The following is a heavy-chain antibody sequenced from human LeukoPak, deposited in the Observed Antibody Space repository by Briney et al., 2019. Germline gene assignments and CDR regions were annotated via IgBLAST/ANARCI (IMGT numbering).Heavy chain of an antibody. V-gene: IGHV4-39*01. Sequence: PSETLSLTCTVSGGSISSSSYYWGWIRQPPGKGLEWIGSIYYSGSTYYNPSLKSRVTISVDTSKNQFSLKLSSVTAADTAVYYCASKERINGDFDHWGQGTLVTVSS. CDR3: ASKERINGDFDH. J-gene: IGHJ4*02. D-gene: IGHD7-27*01. CDR2: IYYSGST. CDR1: GGSISSSSYY.